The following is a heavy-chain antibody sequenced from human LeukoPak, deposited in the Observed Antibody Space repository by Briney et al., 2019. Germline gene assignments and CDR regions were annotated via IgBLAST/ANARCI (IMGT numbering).Heavy chain of an antibody. Sequence: ASVRVSCKFSGYTGFELSMNWVRQAPGKGLEWMGGFVPEDAETIYAQKFQGRVTMTEDTSTDTAYMELSSLTSEDTAVYYCATHTLFGVVTYAFHIWGPGTSVTVSS. CDR2: FVPEDAET. V-gene: IGHV1-24*01. CDR3: ATHTLFGVVTYAFHI. J-gene: IGHJ3*02. CDR1: GYTGFELS. D-gene: IGHD3-3*01.